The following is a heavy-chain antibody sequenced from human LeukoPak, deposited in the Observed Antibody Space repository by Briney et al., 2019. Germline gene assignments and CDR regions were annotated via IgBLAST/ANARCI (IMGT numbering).Heavy chain of an antibody. D-gene: IGHD2-2*01. V-gene: IGHV1-18*01. J-gene: IGHJ3*02. CDR2: ISAYNGNT. CDR1: GYTFTSYG. Sequence: GASVKVSCKASGYTFTSYGLSWVRQAPGQGLEWMGWISAYNGNTNYAQKLQGRVTMTTDTSTSSAYMELRSLRSDDTAVYYCASIREYCSSTSCYPAGEAFDIWGQGTMVTVSS. CDR3: ASIREYCSSTSCYPAGEAFDI.